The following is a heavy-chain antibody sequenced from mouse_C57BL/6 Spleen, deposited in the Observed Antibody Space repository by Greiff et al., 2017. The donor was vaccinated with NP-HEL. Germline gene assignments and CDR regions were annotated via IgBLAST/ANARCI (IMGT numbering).Heavy chain of an antibody. V-gene: IGHV1-26*01. Sequence: VQLQQSGPELVKPGASVKISCKASGYTLTDYYMNWVKQSHGKSLEWIGDINPNNGGTSYNQKCKGKATLTVDKSSSTAYMELRSLTSEDSAVYYCARLESTMVSYWYFDVWGTGTTVTVSS. CDR3: ARLESTMVSYWYFDV. D-gene: IGHD2-1*01. CDR1: GYTLTDYY. CDR2: INPNNGGT. J-gene: IGHJ1*03.